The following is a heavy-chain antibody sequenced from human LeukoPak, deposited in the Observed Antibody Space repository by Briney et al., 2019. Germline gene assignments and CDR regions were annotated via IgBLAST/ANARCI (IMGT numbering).Heavy chain of an antibody. J-gene: IGHJ4*02. Sequence: GGSLRLSCAASGFTFSSYAMHWVRQAPGKGLEWVAVISYDGSNKYYADSVKGRFTISRDNSKNTLYLQMNSLRAEDTAVYYCARDLQYYDFWSGYYFHWGQGTLVTVSS. CDR1: GFTFSSYA. V-gene: IGHV3-30*04. D-gene: IGHD3-3*01. CDR2: ISYDGSNK. CDR3: ARDLQYYDFWSGYYFH.